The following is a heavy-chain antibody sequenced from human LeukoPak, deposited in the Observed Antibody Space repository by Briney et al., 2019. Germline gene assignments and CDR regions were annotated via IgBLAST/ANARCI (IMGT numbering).Heavy chain of an antibody. J-gene: IGHJ4*02. Sequence: SETLSLTCTVSGGSISSYYWSWIRQPPGKGLEWIGYIYYSGSTKYNPSLKSRVTISVDTSKNQFSLKLSSVTAADTAVYYCAREIGDYYDSSGYRTYYFGYWGQGTLVTVSS. D-gene: IGHD3-22*01. CDR1: GGSISSYY. CDR2: IYYSGST. V-gene: IGHV4-59*12. CDR3: AREIGDYYDSSGYRTYYFGY.